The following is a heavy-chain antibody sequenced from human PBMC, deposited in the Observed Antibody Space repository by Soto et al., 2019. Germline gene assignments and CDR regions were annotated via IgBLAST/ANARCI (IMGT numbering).Heavy chain of an antibody. CDR2: TNSDGSVS. J-gene: IGHJ6*03. CDR3: ARGDCVGGTCYSLAGSFYYYMDV. V-gene: IGHV3-74*01. Sequence: EVQLVESGGGLVQPGGSLRLSCAASGFTFSNYWMYWVRQAPGKGLVWVSRTNSDGSVSSQADSVKGRLTISRDNVKNTLYLQMNSLRAEDTAVYYCARGDCVGGTCYSLAGSFYYYMDVWGKGNTVTVFS. D-gene: IGHD2-15*01. CDR1: GFTFSNYW.